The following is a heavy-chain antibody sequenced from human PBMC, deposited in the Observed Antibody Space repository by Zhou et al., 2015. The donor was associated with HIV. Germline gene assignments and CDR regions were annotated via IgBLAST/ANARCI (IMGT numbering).Heavy chain of an antibody. CDR1: GAPFNTFA. J-gene: IGHJ2*01. CDR3: ARERGGGTRPDWRYFDL. V-gene: IGHV1-69*06. D-gene: IGHD3-16*01. Sequence: QVHLVQSGAELRKPGSSVKVSCKTYGAPFNTFALNWVRQAPGQGLEWMGGIIPLFGTTIVAQKFQGRVTVTADRSTSTAYMELRSLRSEDTAVYYCARERGGGTRPDWRYFDLWGRGTLVIVSS. CDR2: IIPLFGTT.